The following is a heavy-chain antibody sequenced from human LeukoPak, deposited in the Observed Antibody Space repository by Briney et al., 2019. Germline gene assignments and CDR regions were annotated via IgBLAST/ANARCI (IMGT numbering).Heavy chain of an antibody. Sequence: GGSLTLACAASGFTFSRDCMHWVRQAPGKGRECVAFILYDGSNKYYADSVKGRFTTSRDNSKNTLYLQMNRLRAEDTAVYYCAKDYSGYSYGRRGYFDYWGQGNLVTVSS. CDR3: AKDYSGYSYGRRGYFDY. V-gene: IGHV3-30*02. CDR2: ILYDGSNK. CDR1: GFTFSRDC. J-gene: IGHJ4*02. D-gene: IGHD5-18*01.